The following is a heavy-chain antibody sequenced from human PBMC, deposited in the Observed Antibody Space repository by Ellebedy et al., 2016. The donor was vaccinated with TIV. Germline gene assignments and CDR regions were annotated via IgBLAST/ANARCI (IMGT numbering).Heavy chain of an antibody. Sequence: ASVKVSXXASGYTFTSYHMHWVRQAPGQGLEWMGIINPSGGSTRYAQKFQGRVTMTRDTSTGTVYMDLSSLRSEDTAVYYCARDRGKGAVVVVAPMFPTANYFYGVDVWGQGTTVTVS. D-gene: IGHD2-15*01. J-gene: IGHJ6*02. CDR2: INPSGGST. V-gene: IGHV1-46*01. CDR3: ARDRGKGAVVVVAPMFPTANYFYGVDV. CDR1: GYTFTSYH.